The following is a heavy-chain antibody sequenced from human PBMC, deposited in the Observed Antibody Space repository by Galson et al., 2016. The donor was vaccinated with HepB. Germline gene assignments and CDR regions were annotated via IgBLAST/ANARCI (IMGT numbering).Heavy chain of an antibody. V-gene: IGHV3-30*04. J-gene: IGHJ4*02. D-gene: IGHD2-21*02. Sequence: SLRLSCAASGFTFNQYFMHWVRQAPGKGLEWLSLISSDGSQKLYADSVRGRFTVSRDNSKNTLYLQMNSLGPEDTAAYYCAYEWGPYWGGDCQSSGISWWGQGTLVTVSS. CDR1: GFTFNQYF. CDR3: AYEWGPYWGGDCQSSGISW. CDR2: ISSDGSQK.